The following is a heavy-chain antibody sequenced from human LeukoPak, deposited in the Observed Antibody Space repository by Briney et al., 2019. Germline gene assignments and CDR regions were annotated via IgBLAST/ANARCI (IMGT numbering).Heavy chain of an antibody. Sequence: SETLSLTCAVSGGSICSTPFYWGWIRQPPGKGLEWLASIFYSGSTYYNPSLKSRVTISIDTSKNQFSLKLSSVTAADTAVYYCARAPSSGFDPWGQGTLVTVSS. CDR1: GGSICSTPFY. V-gene: IGHV4-39*07. CDR3: ARAPSSGFDP. D-gene: IGHD1-26*01. J-gene: IGHJ5*02. CDR2: IFYSGST.